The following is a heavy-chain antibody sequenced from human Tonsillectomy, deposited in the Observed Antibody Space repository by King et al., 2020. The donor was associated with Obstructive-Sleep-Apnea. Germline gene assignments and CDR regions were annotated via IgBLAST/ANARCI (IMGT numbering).Heavy chain of an antibody. CDR1: GGSFSGYY. CDR3: ARGGWGSSWPFDY. V-gene: IGHV4-34*01. Sequence: VQLQQWGAGLLKPSETLSLTCAVYGGSFSGYYWSWIRQPPGKGLEWIGEINHSGSTNYNPSLKSRVTISLDTSKNQCSLELSSVTAADTAVYYCARGGWGSSWPFDYWGQGTLVTVSS. CDR2: INHSGST. J-gene: IGHJ4*02. D-gene: IGHD6-13*01.